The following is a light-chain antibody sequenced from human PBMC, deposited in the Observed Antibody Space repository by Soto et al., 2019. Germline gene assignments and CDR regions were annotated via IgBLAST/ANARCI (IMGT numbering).Light chain of an antibody. CDR2: AAS. CDR1: QSISTY. CDR3: QQSYSTPRT. J-gene: IGKJ2*02. Sequence: DIPMTQSPSSLSASVGDRVTITCRASQSISTYLNWYQQKVGKAPKLLIYAASSLERGVPSRFSGSGSGTDFTLTISSLQPEDFATYYCQQSYSTPRTFGQGTKLEIK. V-gene: IGKV1-39*01.